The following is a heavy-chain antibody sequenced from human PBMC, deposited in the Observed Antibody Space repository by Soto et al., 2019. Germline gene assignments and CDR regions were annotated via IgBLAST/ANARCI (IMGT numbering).Heavy chain of an antibody. CDR2: FSGPGGGT. CDR3: ARDRHLYSSNYDKDV. J-gene: IGHJ6*02. D-gene: IGHD6-13*01. Sequence: LRLSCEASGFTFSRFATSWVRQTPGKGLAWVSTFSGPGGGTYYADYVKGSFTISRDNFKSAVHLQMNSLRAEDTAVYYCARDRHLYSSNYDKDVWRQGTT. V-gene: IGHV3-23*01. CDR1: GFTFSRFA.